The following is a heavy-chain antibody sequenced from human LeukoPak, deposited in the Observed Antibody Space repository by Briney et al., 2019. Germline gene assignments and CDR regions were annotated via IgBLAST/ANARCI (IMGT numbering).Heavy chain of an antibody. D-gene: IGHD2-15*01. CDR1: GFTFSSYG. V-gene: IGHV3-30*18. J-gene: IGHJ6*02. CDR3: AKSYCSGGSCYSGDYYGMDV. Sequence: GGSLRLSCAASGFTFSSYGMHWVRQAPGKGLEWVAVISYDGSNKYYADSVKGRFTISRDNSKNQLYLQMNSLRAEDTAVYYCAKSYCSGGSCYSGDYYGMDVWGQGTTVTVSS. CDR2: ISYDGSNK.